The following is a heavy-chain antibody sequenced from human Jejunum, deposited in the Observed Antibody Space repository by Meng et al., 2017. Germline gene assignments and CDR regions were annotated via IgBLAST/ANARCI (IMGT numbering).Heavy chain of an antibody. CDR3: VKSDIVVVVDELGDH. Sequence: GESLKISCAASGFTFSNYVMSWVRQAPGKGLEWVSAISASGGVTYDGDSVKGRFTISRDNSKNTLYLQMNSLRAENTAVYYCVKSDIVVVVDELGDHWGQGKLVNVYS. CDR1: GFTFSNYV. CDR2: ISASGGVT. V-gene: IGHV3-23*01. J-gene: IGHJ4*01. D-gene: IGHD2-15*01.